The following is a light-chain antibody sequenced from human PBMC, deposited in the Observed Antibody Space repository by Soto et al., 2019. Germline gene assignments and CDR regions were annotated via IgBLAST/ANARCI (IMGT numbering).Light chain of an antibody. CDR3: SSYTSSSTWV. CDR2: EVS. CDR1: SSDVGGYNY. J-gene: IGLJ7*01. Sequence: QSVLTQPASVSGSPGQSITISCTGTSSDVGGYNYVSWYQQHPGKAPKLMIYEVSNRPSGVSNRFSGSKSGNTVSLTISGLQAEDEADYYCSSYTSSSTWVFGGGTQLTVL. V-gene: IGLV2-14*01.